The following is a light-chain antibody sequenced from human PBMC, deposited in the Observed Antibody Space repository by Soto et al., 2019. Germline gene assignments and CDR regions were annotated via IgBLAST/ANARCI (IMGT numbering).Light chain of an antibody. CDR3: QQYDSSSPT. V-gene: IGKV1-39*01. Sequence: IQMTQSPSSLSASVGDTVTVTCRASQTIRTYLNWYQQKPGKAPKLLIYAASSLHSGVPSRFSGSGSGTDFTLTISSLQPEDFATYYCQQYDSSSPTFGQGTKLEIK. CDR2: AAS. CDR1: QTIRTY. J-gene: IGKJ2*01.